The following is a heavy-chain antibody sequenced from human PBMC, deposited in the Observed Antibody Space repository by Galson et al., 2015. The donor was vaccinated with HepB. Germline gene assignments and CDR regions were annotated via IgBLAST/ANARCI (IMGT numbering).Heavy chain of an antibody. CDR2: IYYSGST. CDR3: ASMWEPPFDY. Sequence: SETLSLTCAVSGGSISSSSYYWGWIRQPPGKGLEWIGSIYYSGSTYYNPSLKSRVTISVDTSKNQFSLKLSSVTAADTAVYYCASMWEPPFDYWGQGTLVTVSS. CDR1: GGSISSSSYY. J-gene: IGHJ4*02. V-gene: IGHV4-39*07. D-gene: IGHD1-26*01.